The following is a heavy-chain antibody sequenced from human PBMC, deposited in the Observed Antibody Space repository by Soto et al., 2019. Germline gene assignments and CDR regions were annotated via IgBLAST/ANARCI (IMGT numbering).Heavy chain of an antibody. J-gene: IGHJ4*02. CDR1: GFSLSTNEVG. D-gene: IGHD4-17*01. CDR3: AHRRVGYGRNRTPVHFDY. CDR2: IYWDGDK. V-gene: IGHV2-5*02. Sequence: QITLRESGPTLVKPTQTLTLTCTFSGFSLSTNEVGVGWIRQPPGKALEWVALIYWDGDKHFSPSLKSRLSNTTDTSKNQVVLVMTNMDPVDTATYYCAHRRVGYGRNRTPVHFDYWGQGTLVTVSS.